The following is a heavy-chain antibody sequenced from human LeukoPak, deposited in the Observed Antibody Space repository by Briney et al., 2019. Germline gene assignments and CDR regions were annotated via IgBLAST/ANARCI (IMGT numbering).Heavy chain of an antibody. D-gene: IGHD3-10*01. CDR2: MNPNSGNT. J-gene: IGHJ5*02. V-gene: IGHV1-8*01. CDR1: GYTFTSYD. Sequence: ASVTVSCKASGYTFTSYDINWVRQAPGQGLEWMGWMNPNSGNTDYAQKFQGRVTMTRNTSISTAYMELSSLRSEDTAVYYCARGRYYGSGSYQDWFDPWGQGTLVTVSS. CDR3: ARGRYYGSGSYQDWFDP.